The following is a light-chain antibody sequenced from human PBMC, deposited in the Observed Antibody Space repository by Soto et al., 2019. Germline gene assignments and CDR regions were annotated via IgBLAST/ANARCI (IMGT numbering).Light chain of an antibody. CDR3: SSYSSSSLII. Sequence: QSALTQPASVSGSPGQSITISCTGTSSDVGGYNYVSWYQQHPGKAPKLMMSDVSNRPSGVSNHFSGSKSGNTASLTISGLQAEDEADYYCSSYSSSSLIIFGTGTKLTVL. CDR2: DVS. CDR1: SSDVGGYNY. J-gene: IGLJ1*01. V-gene: IGLV2-14*01.